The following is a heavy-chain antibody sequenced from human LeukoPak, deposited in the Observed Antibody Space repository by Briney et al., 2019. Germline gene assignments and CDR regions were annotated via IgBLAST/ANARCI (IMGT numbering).Heavy chain of an antibody. J-gene: IGHJ4*02. CDR1: GFTFSSYA. V-gene: IGHV3-23*01. D-gene: IGHD6-6*01. CDR3: AKDPLYSSSSHFDY. Sequence: GGSLRLSCAASGFTFSSYAMSWVRQAPGKGLEWVSAISGSGGSTYYADSVKGRFTISRDNSKNTLYLQMNSLRAEDTTVYYCAKDPLYSSSSHFDYWGQGTLVTVSS. CDR2: ISGSGGST.